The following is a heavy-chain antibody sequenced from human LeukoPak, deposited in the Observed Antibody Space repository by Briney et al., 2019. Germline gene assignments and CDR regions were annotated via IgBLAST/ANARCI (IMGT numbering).Heavy chain of an antibody. V-gene: IGHV4-34*01. CDR2: INHSGST. CDR1: GGSFSGYY. J-gene: IGHJ4*02. D-gene: IGHD2-21*01. Sequence: SETLSLTCAVYGGSFSGYYWSWIRQPPGKGLEWIGEINHSGSTNYNPSLKSRVTISVDTSKNQFSLKLSSVAAADTAVYYCARDLWSTAAGMFDFWGQGVLVTVSS. CDR3: ARDLWSTAAGMFDF.